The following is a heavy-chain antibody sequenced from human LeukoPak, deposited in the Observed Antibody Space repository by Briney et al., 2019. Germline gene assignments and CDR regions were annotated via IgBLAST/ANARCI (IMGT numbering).Heavy chain of an antibody. V-gene: IGHV1-2*02. J-gene: IGHJ4*02. Sequence: ASVKVSCKASGYTFTGYYMHWVRQAPGLGLEWMGWINPNSGGTNYAQKLQGRVTMTTDTSTSTAYMELRSLRSDDTAVYYCARVNNWNYGFDYWGQGTLVTVSS. CDR2: INPNSGGT. D-gene: IGHD1-7*01. CDR1: GYTFTGYY. CDR3: ARVNNWNYGFDY.